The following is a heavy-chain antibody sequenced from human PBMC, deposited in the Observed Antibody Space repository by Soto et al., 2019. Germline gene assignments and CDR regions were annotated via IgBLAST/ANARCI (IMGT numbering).Heavy chain of an antibody. V-gene: IGHV5-51*01. J-gene: IGHJ4*02. D-gene: IGHD6-19*01. Sequence: GESLKISCKASGYSFTSYWIGLVRQTPEKGLEWMGIIYPGDSDTRYSPSFQGQVTISADKSISTAYLQLSSLKASDSAMYYCARHGSGWSVAHYWGQGILVTVSS. CDR3: ARHGSGWSVAHY. CDR2: IYPGDSDT. CDR1: GYSFTSYW.